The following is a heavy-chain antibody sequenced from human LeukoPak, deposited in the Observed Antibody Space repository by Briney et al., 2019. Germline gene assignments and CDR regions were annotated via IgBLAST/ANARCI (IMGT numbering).Heavy chain of an antibody. CDR2: MNPNSGNT. CDR1: GYTLTSYD. V-gene: IGHV1-8*01. CDR3: ARVPTYYDFWSGYTHYYYYYMDV. D-gene: IGHD3-3*01. Sequence: ASVKVSCKASGYTLTSYDINWVRQATGQGLEWMGWMNPNSGNTGYAQKFQGRVTITTDESTSTAYMELSSLRSEDTAVYYCARVPTYYDFWSGYTHYYYYYMDVWGKGTTVTVSS. J-gene: IGHJ6*03.